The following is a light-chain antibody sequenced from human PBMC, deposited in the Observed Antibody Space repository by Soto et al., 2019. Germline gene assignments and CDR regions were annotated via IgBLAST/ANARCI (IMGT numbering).Light chain of an antibody. CDR2: LNSDGSH. CDR3: QTWGTGPFV. CDR1: SGHSSYA. J-gene: IGLJ1*01. Sequence: QLVLTQSPSASASLGASVKLTCTLSSGHSSYAIAWHQQQPEKGPRYLMKLNSDGSHSKGDGIPDRFSGSSSGAERYLTIPSLQSEDEADYYCQTWGTGPFVFGTGTKVTVL. V-gene: IGLV4-69*01.